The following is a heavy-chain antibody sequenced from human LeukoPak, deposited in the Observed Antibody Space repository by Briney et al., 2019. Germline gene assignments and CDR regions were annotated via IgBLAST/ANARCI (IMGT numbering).Heavy chain of an antibody. CDR3: ARGQDWAAAGTGYYFDY. V-gene: IGHV1-69*05. Sequence: ASVKVSCEASGGTFSSYAISWVRQAPGQGLEWMGRIIPIFGTANYAQKFQGRVTITTDESTSTAYMELSSLRSEDTAVYYCARGQDWAAAGTGYYFDYWGQGTLVTVSS. CDR1: GGTFSSYA. D-gene: IGHD6-13*01. CDR2: IIPIFGTA. J-gene: IGHJ4*02.